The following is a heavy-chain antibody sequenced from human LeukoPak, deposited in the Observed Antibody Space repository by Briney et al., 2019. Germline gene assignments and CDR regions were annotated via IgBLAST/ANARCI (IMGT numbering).Heavy chain of an antibody. CDR2: IIPIFGTA. D-gene: IGHD2-2*01. Sequence: ASVKVPCKASGGTFSSYAISWVRQAPGQGLEWMGGIIPIFGTANYAQKFQGRVTITADESTSTAYMELSSLRSEDTAVYYCARGGDREYCSSTSCYLGLYYFDYWGQGTLVTVSS. CDR1: GGTFSSYA. V-gene: IGHV1-69*13. CDR3: ARGGDREYCSSTSCYLGLYYFDY. J-gene: IGHJ4*02.